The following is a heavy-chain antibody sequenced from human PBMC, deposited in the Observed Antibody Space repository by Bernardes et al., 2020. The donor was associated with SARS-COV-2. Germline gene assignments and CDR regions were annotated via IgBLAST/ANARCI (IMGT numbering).Heavy chain of an antibody. V-gene: IGHV3-21*01. CDR3: AREARLDDFWDDSNW. CDR2: VSSSSIYI. Sequence: GGSLRLSCAASGFTLSDYSMQWVRQAPGKGLEWVSSVSSSSIYIWYADSVKGRFTISRDNAKNSLYLQMNSLRVDDTAVYFCAREARLDDFWDDSNWWGQGTLVTVSS. D-gene: IGHD3-3*01. CDR1: GFTLSDYS. J-gene: IGHJ4*02.